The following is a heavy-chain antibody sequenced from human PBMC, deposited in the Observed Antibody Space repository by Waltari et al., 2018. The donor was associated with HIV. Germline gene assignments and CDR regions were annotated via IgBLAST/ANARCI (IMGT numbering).Heavy chain of an antibody. Sequence: QVQLVQSGAEVKKPGASVKVSCKAYGYTFTGYYMHWVRQAPGQGIDWMRSSSPDSCCTNGAQKFHGRATIAKYSSINPAYMGLSRLRSVCTAVYYWARDPEYCSGGSFYGKPFDYWGQGSLVTVSS. CDR3: ARDPEYCSGGSFYGKPFDY. CDR1: GYTFTGYY. CDR2: SSPDSCCT. J-gene: IGHJ4*02. D-gene: IGHD2-15*01. V-gene: IGHV1-2*02.